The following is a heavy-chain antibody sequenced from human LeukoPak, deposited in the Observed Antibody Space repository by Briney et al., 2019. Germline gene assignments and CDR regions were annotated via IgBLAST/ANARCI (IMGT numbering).Heavy chain of an antibody. V-gene: IGHV3-9*01. J-gene: IGHJ4*02. CDR1: GFTFDDYA. Sequence: GGSLRLSCAASGFTFDDYAMHWVRQAPGKGLEWVSGISWNSGSIGYADSVKGRFTISRGNAKNSLYLQMNSLRAEDTALYYCAKSRDSSGWYDAGGHFDYWGQGTLVTVSS. CDR3: AKSRDSSGWYDAGGHFDY. D-gene: IGHD6-19*01. CDR2: ISWNSGSI.